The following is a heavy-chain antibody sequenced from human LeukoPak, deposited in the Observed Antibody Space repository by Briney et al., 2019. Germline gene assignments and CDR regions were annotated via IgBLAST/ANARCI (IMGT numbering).Heavy chain of an antibody. V-gene: IGHV1-18*01. CDR2: ISAYNGNT. CDR3: ARDDGDPTYYYYYYMDV. CDR1: GYTFTSYG. Sequence: ASVKVSCKASGYTFTSYGISWVRQAPGQGLEWMGWISAYNGNTNYAQKLQGRVTMTTDTSTSTAYMELRSLRSDDTAVYYCARDDGDPTYYYYYYMDVWGKGTTVTVSS. J-gene: IGHJ6*03. D-gene: IGHD2-21*02.